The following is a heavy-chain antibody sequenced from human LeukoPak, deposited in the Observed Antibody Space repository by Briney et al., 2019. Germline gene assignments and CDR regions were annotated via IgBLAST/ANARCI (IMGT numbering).Heavy chain of an antibody. CDR2: IYYSGST. CDR3: ATLTTVPHIYYYYYMDV. J-gene: IGHJ6*03. CDR1: GGSISSYY. Sequence: SETLSLTCTVSGGSISSYYWSWIRQPPGKGLEWIGYIYYSGSTNYNPSLKSRVTISVDTSKNQFSLKLNSVTAADTAVYYCATLTTVPHIYYYYYMDVWSKGTTVTVSS. V-gene: IGHV4-59*01. D-gene: IGHD4-17*01.